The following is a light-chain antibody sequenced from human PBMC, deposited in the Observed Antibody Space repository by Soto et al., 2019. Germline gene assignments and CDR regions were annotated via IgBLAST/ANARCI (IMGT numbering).Light chain of an antibody. Sequence: QSVLTQPPSPSGTPGQRVTISCSGSNSNIGSSTVNWYQQVPGTAPKLLIFSNYQRPSGVPDRFSGSKSDTSASLAISGLQSDDEADYFCAAWDDSLNGPVFGGGTKLTVL. CDR2: SNY. CDR1: NSNIGSST. CDR3: AAWDDSLNGPV. V-gene: IGLV1-44*01. J-gene: IGLJ2*01.